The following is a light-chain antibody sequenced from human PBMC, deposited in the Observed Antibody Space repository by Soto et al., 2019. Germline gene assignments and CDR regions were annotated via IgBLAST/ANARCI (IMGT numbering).Light chain of an antibody. V-gene: IGLV2-8*01. Sequence: QSALTQPPSASGSPGQSVTISCTGTSSDVGAYTYVSWYQQHPGKAPKLMIYGVTERPSGVPDRFSGSKSGNTASLTVSGLQTEDEAYYYCSSYAGSNNYVCGTGTKLTVL. CDR2: GVT. CDR3: SSYAGSNNYV. J-gene: IGLJ1*01. CDR1: SSDVGAYTY.